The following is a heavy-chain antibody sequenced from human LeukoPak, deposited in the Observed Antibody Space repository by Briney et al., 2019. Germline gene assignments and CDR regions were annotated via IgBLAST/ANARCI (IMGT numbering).Heavy chain of an antibody. CDR3: ARHRREQQLELFDS. V-gene: IGHV4-39*01. J-gene: IGHJ4*02. D-gene: IGHD6-13*01. CDR2: ISYSGAT. Sequence: SVTLSLTCTVSGGSISSSDYYWGWIRQPPGERLEWIGSISYSGATDHNPSLKSRVTISVDTSKNQFSLKLSFVTAADTAVYYCARHRREQQLELFDSWGQGTLVTVSS. CDR1: GGSISSSDYY.